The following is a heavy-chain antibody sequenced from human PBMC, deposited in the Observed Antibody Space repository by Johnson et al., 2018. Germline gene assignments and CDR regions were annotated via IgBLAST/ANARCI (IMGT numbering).Heavy chain of an antibody. V-gene: IGHV3-33*01. CDR3: ARNYYDLGYYYYGMDV. D-gene: IGHD3-22*01. CDR2: IWYDGSNK. CDR1: GFTFSSYG. J-gene: IGHJ6*02. Sequence: QVQLLESGGGVVQPGRSLRLSCAASGFTFSSYGMHWVRQAPGKGLEWVAVIWYDGSNKYYVDSVKGRFTISRDNAKNSLYLQMNSLRAEDTAVYYCARNYYDLGYYYYGMDVWGQGTTVTVSS.